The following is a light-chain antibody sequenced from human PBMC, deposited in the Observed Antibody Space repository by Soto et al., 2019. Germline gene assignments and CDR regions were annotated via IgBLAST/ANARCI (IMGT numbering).Light chain of an antibody. CDR2: EVS. Sequence: QSVLTQPHSVSGSPGQSVTISCTGTSVDVGAYDFVSWYQQHPGKVPRLMIYEVSNRPSGVSNRFSGSKSGNTASLTISGLQAEDEADYYCSSYTTSSTLEVFGPGTKVTVL. CDR1: SVDVGAYDF. CDR3: SSYTTSSTLEV. J-gene: IGLJ1*01. V-gene: IGLV2-14*01.